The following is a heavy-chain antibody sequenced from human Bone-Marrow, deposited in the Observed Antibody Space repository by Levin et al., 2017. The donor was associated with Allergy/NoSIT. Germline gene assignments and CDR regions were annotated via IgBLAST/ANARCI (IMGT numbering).Heavy chain of an antibody. CDR1: GFTFDDFA. J-gene: IGHJ4*02. D-gene: IGHD7-27*01. CDR3: AKGLNWGSPNTSDD. Sequence: PGGSLRLSCAASGFTFDDFAMHWVRQVPGKGLEWVSGINWNRGIIGYADSVKDRFTISRDNARNSLFLQMNSLGPEDTALYYCAKGLNWGSPNTSDDWGQGTLVTVSS. CDR2: INWNRGII. V-gene: IGHV3-9*01.